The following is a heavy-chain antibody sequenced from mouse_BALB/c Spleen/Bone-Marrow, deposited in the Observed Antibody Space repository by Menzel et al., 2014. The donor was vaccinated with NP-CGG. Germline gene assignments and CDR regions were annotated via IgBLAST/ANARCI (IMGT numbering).Heavy chain of an antibody. CDR3: SSYCYGNSGFAY. CDR2: IDPANGNT. V-gene: IGHV14-3*02. Sequence: VQLKQSGAELVKPGASVKLSCTASGFNIKDTYMHWVKQRPEQGLEWIGRIDPANGNTKYDPKFQGKATITADTSSNTAYLQLSSLTSEDTAIYYCSSYCYGNSGFAYWGQGTLVTVSA. CDR1: GFNIKDTY. D-gene: IGHD1-1*01. J-gene: IGHJ3*01.